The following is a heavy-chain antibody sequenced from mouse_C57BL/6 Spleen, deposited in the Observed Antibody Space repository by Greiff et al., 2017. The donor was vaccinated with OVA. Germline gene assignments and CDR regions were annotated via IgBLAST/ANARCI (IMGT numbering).Heavy chain of an antibody. D-gene: IGHD1-1*01. CDR3: ARELRGAMDY. CDR2: INLGCGGT. J-gene: IGHJ4*01. Sequence: VQLQQSGAELVRPGTSVKVSCKASGYAFTNYLIEWVKQRPGQGLEWIGVINLGCGGTNYNEKFKSKVTLSADKSSSTSYMQLSSLTSEDAAVYFCARELRGAMDYWGQGTSVTVSS. CDR1: GYAFTNYL. V-gene: IGHV1-54*01.